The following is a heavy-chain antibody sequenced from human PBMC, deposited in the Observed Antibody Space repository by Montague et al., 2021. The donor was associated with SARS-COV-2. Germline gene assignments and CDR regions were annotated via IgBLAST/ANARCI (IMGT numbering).Heavy chain of an antibody. CDR1: GFTFSSYA. J-gene: IGHJ3*02. V-gene: IGHV3-64*01. Sequence: SLRLSCAASGFTFSSYAMHWVRRAPGKGLEYVSGISSNGGYTYYPNSVKGRFTISRDNSKNILYLQMGSLRAEDMAVYYCARDRRWLQHDAFDIWGQGTMVTVSS. CDR3: ARDRRWLQHDAFDI. D-gene: IGHD5-24*01. CDR2: ISSNGGYT.